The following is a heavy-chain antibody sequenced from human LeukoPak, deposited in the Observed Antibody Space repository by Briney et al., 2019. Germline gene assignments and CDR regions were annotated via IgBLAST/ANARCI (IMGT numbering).Heavy chain of an antibody. D-gene: IGHD1-7*01. CDR3: ARVPKRPGVTGTTWGYYYYGMDV. CDR1: GASISTSHW. V-gene: IGHV4-4*02. J-gene: IGHJ6*02. Sequence: PSETLSLTCAVSGASISTSHWWSWVRQPPGKGLEWIGEIYHNGRTNYNPSLKSRVTISVDKSKNQFSLKLSSVTAADTAVYYCARVPKRPGVTGTTWGYYYYGMDVWGQGTTVTVSS. CDR2: IYHNGRT.